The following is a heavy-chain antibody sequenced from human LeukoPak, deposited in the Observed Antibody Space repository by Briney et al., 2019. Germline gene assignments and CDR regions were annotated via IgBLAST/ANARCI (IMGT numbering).Heavy chain of an antibody. V-gene: IGHV3-23*01. Sequence: PGGSLRLSCAASGFTFSSYGMSWVRQAPGKGLEWVSAISGSGGSTYYADSVKGRFTISRDNAQNTLFLQMNSLRAEDTAVYYCAKGGIVATWDAFDIWGQGTMVAVSS. CDR3: AKGGIVATWDAFDI. J-gene: IGHJ3*02. CDR1: GFTFSSYG. CDR2: ISGSGGST. D-gene: IGHD5-12*01.